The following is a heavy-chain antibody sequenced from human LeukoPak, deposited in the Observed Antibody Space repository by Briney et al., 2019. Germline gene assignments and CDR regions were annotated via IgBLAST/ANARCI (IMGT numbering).Heavy chain of an antibody. Sequence: SETLSLTCTVSGGSISSYYWSWIRQPPGKGLEWIGYIYYSGSTNYNPSLKSRVTISVDTSKNQFSLKLSSVTAADTAVYYCARVPLAAAGDYYFDNWGQGTLVTVSS. CDR2: IYYSGST. CDR3: ARVPLAAAGDYYFDN. J-gene: IGHJ4*02. CDR1: GGSISSYY. D-gene: IGHD6-13*01. V-gene: IGHV4-59*01.